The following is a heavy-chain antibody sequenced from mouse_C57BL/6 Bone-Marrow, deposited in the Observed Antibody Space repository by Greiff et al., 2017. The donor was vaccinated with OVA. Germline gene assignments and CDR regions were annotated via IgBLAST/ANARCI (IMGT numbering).Heavy chain of an antibody. J-gene: IGHJ3*01. D-gene: IGHD2-3*01. Sequence: DVKLVESGGGLVQPGGSLKLSCAASGFTFSDYDMYWVRQTPEKRLEWVAYISNGGGSTYYPDTVKGRFTISRDNAKTTLYLQKSRLKSEDTAMYYCAIQYGYYVSFAYWGQWTLVTVSA. CDR1: GFTFSDYD. CDR3: AIQYGYYVSFAY. V-gene: IGHV5-12*01. CDR2: ISNGGGST.